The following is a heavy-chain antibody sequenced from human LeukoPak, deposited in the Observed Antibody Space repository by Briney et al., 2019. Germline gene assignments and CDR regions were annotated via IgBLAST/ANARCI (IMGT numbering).Heavy chain of an antibody. CDR3: AILLGYSSSSDDY. D-gene: IGHD6-6*01. Sequence: ASVKVSCKASGYTFTGYYMHWVRQAPGQGLEWMGWINPNSGGTNYAQKFQGRVTITRDTSISTAYMELSRLRSDDTAVYYCAILLGYSSSSDDYWGQGTLVTVSS. J-gene: IGHJ4*02. CDR2: INPNSGGT. V-gene: IGHV1-2*02. CDR1: GYTFTGYY.